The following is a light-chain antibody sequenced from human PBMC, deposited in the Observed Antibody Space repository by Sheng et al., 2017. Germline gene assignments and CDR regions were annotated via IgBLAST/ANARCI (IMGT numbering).Light chain of an antibody. CDR2: GGS. Sequence: EIVMTQSPATLSVSPGEGATLSCRASQSVTSYLAWYQQKPGQAPRLLIYGGSTRATGIPARFSGSGSGTEFTLTISSLQSEDSAEYFCQQYYNQYTFGQGTKLEI. CDR3: QQYYNQYT. CDR1: QSVTSY. J-gene: IGKJ2*01. V-gene: IGKV3-15*01.